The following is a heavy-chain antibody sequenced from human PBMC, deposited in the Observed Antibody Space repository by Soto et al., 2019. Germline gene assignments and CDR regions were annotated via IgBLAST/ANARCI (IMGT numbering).Heavy chain of an antibody. CDR2: IGTSGKTI. J-gene: IGHJ6*02. CDR1: GFTFSSYG. CDR3: ARDPAIYSGKFDYGMDV. D-gene: IGHD4-4*01. V-gene: IGHV3-48*03. Sequence: PGGSLRLSCAVSGFTFSSYGMNWVRQAPGKGLEWVSYIGTSGKTIYYADSVRGRFTISRDNAKNSLYLQMNSLRAEDTAVYFCARDPAIYSGKFDYGMDVWGRGTTVTVSS.